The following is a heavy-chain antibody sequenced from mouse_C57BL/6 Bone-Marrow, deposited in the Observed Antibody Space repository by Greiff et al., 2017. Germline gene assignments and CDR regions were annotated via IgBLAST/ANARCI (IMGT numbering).Heavy chain of an antibody. J-gene: IGHJ3*01. V-gene: IGHV14-4*01. CDR1: GFNIKDDY. CDR3: TTSWGWFAY. D-gene: IGHD4-1*01. Sequence: VHVKQSGAELVRPGASVKLSCTASGFNIKDDYMHWVKQRPEQGLEWIGWIDPENGDTEYASKFQGKATITADTSSNTAYLQLSSLTSEDTAVYYCTTSWGWFAYWGQGTLVTVSA. CDR2: IDPENGDT.